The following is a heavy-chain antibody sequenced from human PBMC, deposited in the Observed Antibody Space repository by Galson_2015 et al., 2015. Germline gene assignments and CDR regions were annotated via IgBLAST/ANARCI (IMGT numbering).Heavy chain of an antibody. V-gene: IGHV1-2*06. CDR1: GYTFTAYY. CDR2: LHPNSGAA. CDR3: ARGLAAIDS. D-gene: IGHD3-9*01. J-gene: IGHJ4*02. Sequence: SVKVSCKASGYTFTAYYLHWVRQAPGQGLEWLGRLHPNSGAADYAPKFEGRVTLTRDTSLATAYMQLVDLKSDDTAIYFCARGLAAIDSWGQGTLLTVSS.